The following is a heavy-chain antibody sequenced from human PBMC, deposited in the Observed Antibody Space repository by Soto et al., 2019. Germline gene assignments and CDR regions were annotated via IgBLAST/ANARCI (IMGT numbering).Heavy chain of an antibody. CDR1: GYTFTSYA. CDR3: ARADKYYYDSSGYYCFDY. J-gene: IGHJ4*02. CDR2: ISAYNGNT. Sequence: GASVKVSCKASGYTFTSYAISWVRQAPGQGLEWMGWISAYNGNTNYAQKLQGRVTMTTDTSTSTAYMELRSLRSDDTAVYYCARADKYYYDSSGYYCFDYWGQGTLVTVSS. D-gene: IGHD3-22*01. V-gene: IGHV1-18*01.